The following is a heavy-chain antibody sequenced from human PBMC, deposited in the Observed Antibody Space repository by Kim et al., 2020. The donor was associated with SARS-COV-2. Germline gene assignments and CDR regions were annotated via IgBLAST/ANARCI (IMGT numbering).Heavy chain of an antibody. J-gene: IGHJ3*02. V-gene: IGHV3-53*04. Sequence: GGSLRLSCAASGFTVSSNYMSWVRQAPGKGLEWVSVIYSGGSTYYADSVKGRFTISRHNSKNTLYLQMNSLRAEDTAVYYCARELLAAAGTGAFDIWGQGTMVIVSS. D-gene: IGHD6-13*01. CDR1: GFTVSSNY. CDR3: ARELLAAAGTGAFDI. CDR2: IYSGGST.